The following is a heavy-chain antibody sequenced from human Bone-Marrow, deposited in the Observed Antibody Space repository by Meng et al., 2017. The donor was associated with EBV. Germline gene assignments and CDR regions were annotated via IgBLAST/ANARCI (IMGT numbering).Heavy chain of an antibody. J-gene: IGHJ4*02. D-gene: IGHD2-2*01. V-gene: IGHV4-30-2*01. CDR3: ARGYCSSTSCPPFDY. Sequence: QLQLQESGSGLVKPSQXLSLTCAXSGGSISSGGYSWSWIRQPPGKGLEWIGYIYHSGSTYYNPSLKSRVTISVDRSKNQFSLKLSSVTAADTAVYYCARGYCSSTSCPPFDYWGQGTLVTVSS. CDR1: GGSISSGGYS. CDR2: IYHSGST.